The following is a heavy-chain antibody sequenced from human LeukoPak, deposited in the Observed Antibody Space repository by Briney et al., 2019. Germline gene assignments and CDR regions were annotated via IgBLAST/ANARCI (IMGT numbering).Heavy chain of an antibody. V-gene: IGHV6-1*01. CDR2: TYYRSKWYN. J-gene: IGHJ4*02. D-gene: IGHD3-10*01. Sequence: SQTLSLTCAISGDSVSSNSAAWNWIRQSPSRGLEWLGRTYYRSKWYNDYAVSVKSRITINPDTSKNQFSLKLSSVTAADTAVYYCARVEYYGSGDYYFDYWGQGTLVTVSS. CDR3: ARVEYYGSGDYYFDY. CDR1: GDSVSSNSAA.